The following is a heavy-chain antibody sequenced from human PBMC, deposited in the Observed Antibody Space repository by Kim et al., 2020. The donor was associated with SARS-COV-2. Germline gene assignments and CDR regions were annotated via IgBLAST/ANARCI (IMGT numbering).Heavy chain of an antibody. Sequence: ADSVKGRFTISRDNSKNTLYLQMNSLRAEDTAVYYCAKDQMITFGGVIVRWGQGTLVTVSS. D-gene: IGHD3-16*02. CDR3: AKDQMITFGGVIVR. V-gene: IGHV3-23*01. J-gene: IGHJ4*02.